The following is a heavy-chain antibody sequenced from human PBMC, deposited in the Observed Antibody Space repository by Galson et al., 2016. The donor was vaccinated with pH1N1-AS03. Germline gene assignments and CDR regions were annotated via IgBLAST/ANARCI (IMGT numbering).Heavy chain of an antibody. CDR2: ISPIFGSA. V-gene: IGHV1-69*06. J-gene: IGHJ4*02. D-gene: IGHD3-10*01. Sequence: SVKVSCKASGYTFNTYYKHWVRQAPGQGLEWMGGISPIFGSANHAQKFQGRVTITADIFTNTAYMELSGLSSEDTAVYYCARGLTYHFGSGSVFWGQGTLVTVSS. CDR1: GYTFNTYY. CDR3: ARGLTYHFGSGSVF.